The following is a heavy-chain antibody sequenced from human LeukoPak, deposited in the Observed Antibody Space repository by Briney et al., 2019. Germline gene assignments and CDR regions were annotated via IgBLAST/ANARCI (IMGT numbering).Heavy chain of an antibody. V-gene: IGHV1-2*02. CDR2: INPNSGGT. D-gene: IGHD3-22*01. CDR3: ARDIRETYYYDSSGYYDY. J-gene: IGHJ4*02. Sequence: GASVKVSCKASGYTFTGYYMHWVRQAPGQGLEWMGWINPNSGGTNYAQKSQGRVTMTRDTSISTAYMELSRLRSDDTAVYYCARDIRETYYYDSSGYYDYWGQGTLVTVSS. CDR1: GYTFTGYY.